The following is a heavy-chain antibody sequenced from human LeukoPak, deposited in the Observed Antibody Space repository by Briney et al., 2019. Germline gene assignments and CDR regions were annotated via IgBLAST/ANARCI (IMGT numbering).Heavy chain of an antibody. CDR1: GGPISSSSYY. CDR3: ATIGVSGSSDGFDV. Sequence: SETLSLTCTVSGGPISSSSYYWGWIRQPPGKGLEWIGNIDYSGSTYYNPSLKSRVTISVDTSKNQFSLKVSSVTTADTAVYYCATIGVSGSSDGFDVWGQGTMVTVSA. D-gene: IGHD3-22*01. CDR2: IDYSGST. V-gene: IGHV4-39*01. J-gene: IGHJ3*01.